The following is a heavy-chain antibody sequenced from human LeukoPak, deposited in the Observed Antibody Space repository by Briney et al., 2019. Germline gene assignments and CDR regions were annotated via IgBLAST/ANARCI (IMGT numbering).Heavy chain of an antibody. CDR1: GFTFSSYA. J-gene: IGHJ4*02. Sequence: GRSLRLSCPASGFTFSSYAMSWVRQAPGKGLEWDSSISGSGSSTYYADSMKGRFTISRDNSKNTLYLQMNSLRAEDTAVYYCAKYRYGVLWFGESIIDYWGQGTLVTVSS. CDR2: ISGSGSST. CDR3: AKYRYGVLWFGESIIDY. D-gene: IGHD3-10*01. V-gene: IGHV3-23*01.